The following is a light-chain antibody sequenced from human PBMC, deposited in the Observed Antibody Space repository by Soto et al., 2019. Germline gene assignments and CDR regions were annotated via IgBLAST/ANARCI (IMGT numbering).Light chain of an antibody. J-gene: IGKJ4*01. CDR2: AAS. V-gene: IGKV1-9*01. CDR3: QQLNSYPALT. Sequence: DIQLTQSPSFLSASVGDRVTITCRASQGISSYLAWYQQKPGTAPKLLIYAASTLQSGVPSRFSGSGSGTEFTLTLSSLQPEDFATYYCQQLNSYPALTFGGGTKVEIK. CDR1: QGISSY.